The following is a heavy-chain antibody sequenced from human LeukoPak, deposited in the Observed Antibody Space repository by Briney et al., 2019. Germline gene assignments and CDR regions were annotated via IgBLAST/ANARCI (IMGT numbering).Heavy chain of an antibody. Sequence: PSETLSLTCAVYGGSFSGYYWSWIRQPPGKGLEWIGEINHSGSTNYNPSLKSRVTISVDTSKNQFSLKLSSVTAADTAVYYCARVVPKAEVVPAAIRDDAFDIWGQGTMVTVSS. CDR2: INHSGST. CDR3: ARVVPKAEVVPAAIRDDAFDI. J-gene: IGHJ3*02. CDR1: GGSFSGYY. D-gene: IGHD2-2*02. V-gene: IGHV4-34*01.